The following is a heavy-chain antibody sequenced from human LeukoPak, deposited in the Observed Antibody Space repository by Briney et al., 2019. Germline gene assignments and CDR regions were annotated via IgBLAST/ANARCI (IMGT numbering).Heavy chain of an antibody. D-gene: IGHD2-21*02. J-gene: IGHJ4*02. CDR3: ARRTPVVVTN. CDR2: IYHSGST. V-gene: IGHV4-38-2*02. Sequence: SETLSLTCTVSGYSISSGYYWGWIRQPPGKGLEWIGSIYHSGSTYYNPSLKSRVTISVDTSKNQFSLKLSSVTAADTAVYYCARRTPVVVTNWGQGTLVTVSS. CDR1: GYSISSGYY.